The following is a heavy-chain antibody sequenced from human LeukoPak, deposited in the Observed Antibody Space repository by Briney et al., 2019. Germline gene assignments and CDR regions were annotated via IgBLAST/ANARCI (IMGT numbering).Heavy chain of an antibody. CDR1: GGSISSSSYY. D-gene: IGHD1-26*01. Sequence: SETLSLTCTVSGGSISSSSYYWGWIRQPPGKGLEWIGSIYYSGSTYYNPSLKSRVTISVDTSKNQFSLKLSSVAAADTAVYYCARHTPSVEWELPDAFDIWGQGTMVTVSS. J-gene: IGHJ3*02. CDR2: IYYSGST. CDR3: ARHTPSVEWELPDAFDI. V-gene: IGHV4-39*01.